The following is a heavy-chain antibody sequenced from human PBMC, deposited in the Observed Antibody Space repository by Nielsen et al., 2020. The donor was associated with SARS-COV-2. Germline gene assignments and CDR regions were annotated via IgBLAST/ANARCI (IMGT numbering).Heavy chain of an antibody. CDR3: ARARGAEGDYYCYHYTDV. D-gene: IGHD1-26*01. J-gene: IGHJ6*03. Sequence: WIRQSPSRGLEWLGQTYYRSKWYNDYAVSVRSRITINPDTSKNQFSLHLNTVTHEDTAMYYCARARGAEGDYYCYHYTDVWGKGTTVTVSS. CDR2: TYYRSKWYN. V-gene: IGHV6-1*01.